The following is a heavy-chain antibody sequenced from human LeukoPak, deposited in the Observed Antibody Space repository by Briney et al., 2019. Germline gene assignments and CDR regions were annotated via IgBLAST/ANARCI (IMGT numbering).Heavy chain of an antibody. J-gene: IGHJ6*02. Sequence: GESLKTSCKGSGYIFTTYWIGWVRQMPGKGLEWMGVIYPGDSDTRYSPSFQAQVTISADKSISTAYLQWSSLKASDTAMYFCARLNSVNYYYYGMDVWGQGTTATVSS. CDR2: IYPGDSDT. V-gene: IGHV5-51*01. D-gene: IGHD2/OR15-2a*01. CDR3: ARLNSVNYYYYGMDV. CDR1: GYIFTTYW.